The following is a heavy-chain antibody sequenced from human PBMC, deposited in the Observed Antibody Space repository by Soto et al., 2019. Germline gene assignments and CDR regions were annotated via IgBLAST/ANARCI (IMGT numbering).Heavy chain of an antibody. V-gene: IGHV1-18*04. J-gene: IGHJ6*02. CDR3: ARDTLDYDILTGYYSYYYYYGMDV. CDR1: GYTFTSYG. CDR2: ISAYNGNT. Sequence: SVKVSCNASGYTFTSYGISWVRQATGEGLEWMGWISAYNGNTNYAQKLQGRVTMTTDTSTSTAYMELRSLRSDDTAVYYCARDTLDYDILTGYYSYYYYYGMDVWGQGTTVTVSS. D-gene: IGHD3-9*01.